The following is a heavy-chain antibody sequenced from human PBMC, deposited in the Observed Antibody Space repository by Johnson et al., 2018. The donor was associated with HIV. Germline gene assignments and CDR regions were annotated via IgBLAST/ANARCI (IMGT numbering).Heavy chain of an antibody. D-gene: IGHD3-22*01. CDR2: IRYDGSNK. Sequence: QVQLVESGGDMVQPGRSLRLSCAASGFTFSSYAMHWVRQAPGKGLEWVAFIRYDGSNKYYADSVKGRFTISRDNSKNTLYLQMNSLRAEDTAVYYCAKGASITMIVAVVRAFDIWGQGTMVTVSS. CDR3: AKGASITMIVAVVRAFDI. CDR1: GFTFSSYA. V-gene: IGHV3-30*02. J-gene: IGHJ3*02.